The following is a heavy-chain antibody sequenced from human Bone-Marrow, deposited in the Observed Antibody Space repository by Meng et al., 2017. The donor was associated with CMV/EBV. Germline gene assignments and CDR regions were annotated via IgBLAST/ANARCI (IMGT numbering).Heavy chain of an antibody. D-gene: IGHD1-26*01. CDR1: GFTFSNAW. Sequence: GESLKISCAASGFTFSNAWMSWVRQAPGKGLEWVGRIKSKTDGGTTDYAAPVKGRFTISRDNAKNSLYLQMNSLRAEDTAVYYCEAGATTGAYWGQGKRVNGAS. CDR3: EAGATTGAY. CDR2: IKSKTDGGTT. V-gene: IGHV3-15*01. J-gene: IGHJ4*02.